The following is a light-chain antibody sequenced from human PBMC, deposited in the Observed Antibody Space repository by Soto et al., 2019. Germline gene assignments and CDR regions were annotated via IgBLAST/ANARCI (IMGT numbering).Light chain of an antibody. Sequence: QSALTQPPSASGTPGQRITISCSGSSSNIGSNTVNWYQQLPGTAPKLLIYSNNQRPSGVPDRFSGSKSGNTASLTVSGLQDEDEADYYCSSYAGSNNYVFGTGTKVTVL. CDR1: SSNIGSNT. CDR3: SSYAGSNNYV. J-gene: IGLJ1*01. CDR2: SNN. V-gene: IGLV1-44*01.